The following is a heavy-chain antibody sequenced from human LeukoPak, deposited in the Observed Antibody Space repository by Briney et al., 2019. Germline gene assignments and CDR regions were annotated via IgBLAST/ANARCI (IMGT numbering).Heavy chain of an antibody. CDR3: AREGYSYGRHAFDI. CDR2: IKQDGSEK. Sequence: GGSLRLSCAASGFTFSSYWMSWVRQAPGKGLEWVANIKQDGSEKYYVDSVKGRFTISRDNANNSLYLQMNSLRAEDTAVYYCAREGYSYGRHAFDIWGQGTMVTVSS. CDR1: GFTFSSYW. V-gene: IGHV3-7*01. J-gene: IGHJ3*02. D-gene: IGHD5-18*01.